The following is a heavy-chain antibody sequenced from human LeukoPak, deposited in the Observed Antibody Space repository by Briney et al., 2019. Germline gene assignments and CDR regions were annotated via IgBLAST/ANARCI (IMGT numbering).Heavy chain of an antibody. CDR2: MYYSGST. V-gene: IGHV4-39*01. CDR3: ARHYGP. D-gene: IGHD3-10*01. Sequence: SETLSLTCTVSGGSISSTTYCWSWVRQPPGRGLEWIGCMYYSGSTYYSSSLKGRVTISLDTPKNQFSLRLNSVTAADTAVYYCARHYGPWGQGTLVTVSS. J-gene: IGHJ5*02. CDR1: GGSISSTTYC.